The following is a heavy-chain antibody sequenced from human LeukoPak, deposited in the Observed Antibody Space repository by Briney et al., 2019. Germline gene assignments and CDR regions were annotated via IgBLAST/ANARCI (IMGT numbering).Heavy chain of an antibody. CDR3: AKSTESSGWYDS. J-gene: IGHJ5*01. CDR1: GASITHYF. Sequence: SETLSLTCTVSGASITHYFWNWIRQVPGKGLEWIGFVDYSAYSKYNPSLKSRVTISRDTSRNQFSLTLSAVTAADTAIYYCAKSTESSGWYDSWGQGVLVTVSS. V-gene: IGHV4-59*03. D-gene: IGHD6-19*01. CDR2: VDYSAYS.